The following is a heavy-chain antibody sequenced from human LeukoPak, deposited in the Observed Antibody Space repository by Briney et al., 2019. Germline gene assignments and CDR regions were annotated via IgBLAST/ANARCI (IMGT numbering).Heavy chain of an antibody. CDR1: GYTFTSYA. CDR3: ARDKRFLEWLPNHDAFDI. V-gene: IGHV7-4-1*02. Sequence: ASVKVSCKASGYTFTSYAINWVRQAPGQGLEWMGWINTNTGNPTYAQGFTGRFVFSLDTSVSTAYLQISSLKAEDTAVYYCARDKRFLEWLPNHDAFDIWGQGTMVTVSS. J-gene: IGHJ3*02. CDR2: INTNTGNP. D-gene: IGHD3-3*01.